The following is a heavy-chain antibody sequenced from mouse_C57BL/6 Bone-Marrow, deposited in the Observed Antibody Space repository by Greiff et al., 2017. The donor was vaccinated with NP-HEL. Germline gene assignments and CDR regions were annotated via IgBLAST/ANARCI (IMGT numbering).Heavy chain of an antibody. J-gene: IGHJ4*01. CDR3: ARCTYAMDY. CDR1: GYTFTDYY. Sequence: EVQLQQSGPVLVKPGASVKMSCKASGYTFTDYYMNWVKQSHGKSLEWIGVINPYNGGTSYNQKFKGKATVTVDKSSSTAYMELNSLTSEDSAVYYCARCTYAMDYWGQGTSVTVSS. CDR2: INPYNGGT. V-gene: IGHV1-19*01.